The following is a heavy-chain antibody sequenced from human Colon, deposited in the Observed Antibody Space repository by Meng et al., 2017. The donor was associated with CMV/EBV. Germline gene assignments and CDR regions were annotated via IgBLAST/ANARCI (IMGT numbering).Heavy chain of an antibody. D-gene: IGHD2-15*01. Sequence: QVQLQQSGPGLVKPSQTLSLTCAISGDSVSSNSVAWNWIRQSPSRGLEWLGRTYYRSKWYYDYAVSVKSRIIINPDTSKNQFSLQLKSVTPEDTAVYYCEREIFCTGGNCYAVRWVDPWSQGILGTVSS. J-gene: IGHJ5*02. CDR1: GDSVSSNSVA. CDR3: EREIFCTGGNCYAVRWVDP. V-gene: IGHV6-1*01. CDR2: TYYRSKWYY.